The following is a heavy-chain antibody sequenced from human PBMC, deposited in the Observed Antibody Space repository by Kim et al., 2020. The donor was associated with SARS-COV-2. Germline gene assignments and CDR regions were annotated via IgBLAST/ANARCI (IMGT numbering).Heavy chain of an antibody. CDR1: GGTFSSYA. D-gene: IGHD6-13*01. J-gene: IGHJ6*02. CDR2: IIPIFGTA. V-gene: IGHV1-69*13. Sequence: SVKVSCKASGGTFSSYAISWVRQAPGQGLEWMGGIIPIFGTANYAQKFQGRVTITADESTSTAYMELSSLRSEDTAVYYCAAWEQQLVWNSYYYYGMDVWGQGTTVTVSS. CDR3: AAWEQQLVWNSYYYYGMDV.